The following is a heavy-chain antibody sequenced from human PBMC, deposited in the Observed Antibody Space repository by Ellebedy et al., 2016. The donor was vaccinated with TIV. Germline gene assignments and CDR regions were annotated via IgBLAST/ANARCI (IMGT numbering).Heavy chain of an antibody. CDR2: IYPGDSDT. D-gene: IGHD6-13*01. CDR3: ARQPGVVSSSWYVSWFDP. Sequence: GESLKISCNGSGYSFTSYWIGWVRQMPGKGLEWMGIIYPGDSDTRYSPSFQGQVTISADKSISTAYLQWSSLKASDTAMYYCARQPGVVSSSWYVSWFDPWGQGTLVTVSS. V-gene: IGHV5-51*01. CDR1: GYSFTSYW. J-gene: IGHJ5*02.